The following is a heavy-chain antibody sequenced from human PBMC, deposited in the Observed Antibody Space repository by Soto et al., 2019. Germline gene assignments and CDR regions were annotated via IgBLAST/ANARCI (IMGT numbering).Heavy chain of an antibody. V-gene: IGHV1-2*02. CDR3: ARDRELERCGMDV. CDR2: INPNSGGT. D-gene: IGHD1-1*01. J-gene: IGHJ6*02. Sequence: ASVKVSCKASGYTFTGYYKHWVRQAPGQGLEWMGWINPNSGGTNYAQKFQGRVTMTRDTSISTAYMELSRLRSDDTAVYYCARDRELERCGMDVWGQGTTVTVYS. CDR1: GYTFTGYY.